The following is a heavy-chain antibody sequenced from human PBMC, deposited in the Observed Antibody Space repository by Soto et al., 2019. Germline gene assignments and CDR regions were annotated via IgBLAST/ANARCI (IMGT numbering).Heavy chain of an antibody. CDR3: AREYYYDSSGYYPIDY. Sequence: GGSLRLSCAASGFTFSSYAMHWVRQAPGKWLEWVAVISYDGSNKYYADSVKGRFTISRDNSKNTLYLQMNSLRAEDTAVYYCAREYYYDSSGYYPIDYWGQGTLVTVSS. CDR2: ISYDGSNK. V-gene: IGHV3-30-3*01. CDR1: GFTFSSYA. D-gene: IGHD3-22*01. J-gene: IGHJ4*02.